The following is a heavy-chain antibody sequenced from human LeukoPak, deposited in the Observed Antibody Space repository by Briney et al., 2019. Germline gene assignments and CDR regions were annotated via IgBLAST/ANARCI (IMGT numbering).Heavy chain of an antibody. CDR2: IKQDGSEK. V-gene: IGHV3-7*04. CDR1: GFTFSSYW. J-gene: IGHJ4*02. CDR3: ARVSTYYYDTPYFDY. D-gene: IGHD3-22*01. Sequence: GGSLRLSCAASGFTFSSYWMSWVRQAPGKGLEWVANIKQDGSEKYYVDSVKGRFTISRDNAKNSLYLQMNSLRAEDTAVYYCARVSTYYYDTPYFDYWGQGTLVTVSS.